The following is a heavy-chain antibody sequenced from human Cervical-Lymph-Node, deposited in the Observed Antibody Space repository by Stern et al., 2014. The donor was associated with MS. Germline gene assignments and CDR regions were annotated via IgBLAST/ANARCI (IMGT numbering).Heavy chain of an antibody. V-gene: IGHV3-7*01. Sequence: VQLVQSGGGLVQPGGSLRLSCAASGFTFNNYWMTWVRQAPGKGLEWVANIKQDGSEKFYVNSVKGRFTISRDNAKNPLYLQMNALKAEDTAVYYCARDDTSSSWYNYWGQGTLVTVSS. CDR2: IKQDGSEK. J-gene: IGHJ4*02. CDR3: ARDDTSSSWYNY. D-gene: IGHD6-13*01. CDR1: GFTFNNYW.